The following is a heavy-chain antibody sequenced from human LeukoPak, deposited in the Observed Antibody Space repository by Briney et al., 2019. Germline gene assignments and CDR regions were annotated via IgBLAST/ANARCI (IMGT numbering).Heavy chain of an antibody. J-gene: IGHJ4*02. V-gene: IGHV1-69*13. CDR1: GGTFGSYA. CDR2: IIPIFGTA. CDR3: ARRIAVAGSVYFDY. D-gene: IGHD6-19*01. Sequence: ASVKVSCKACGGTFGSYAISWVRQAPGQGLEWMGGIIPIFGTANYAQKFQGRVTITADGSTSTAYMELSSLRSEDTAVYYCARRIAVAGSVYFDYWGQGTLVTVSS.